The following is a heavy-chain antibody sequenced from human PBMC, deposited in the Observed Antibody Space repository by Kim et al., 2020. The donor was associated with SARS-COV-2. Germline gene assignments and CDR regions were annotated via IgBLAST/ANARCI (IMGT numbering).Heavy chain of an antibody. D-gene: IGHD6-6*01. CDR3: ARAAYSSSSGCFDP. V-gene: IGHV3-11*06. J-gene: IGHJ5*02. Sequence: YTNYADSVKGRCTISRDNAKNSLYRQMNSLRAEDAAVYYCARAAYSSSSGCFDPWGQGTLVTVSS. CDR2: YT.